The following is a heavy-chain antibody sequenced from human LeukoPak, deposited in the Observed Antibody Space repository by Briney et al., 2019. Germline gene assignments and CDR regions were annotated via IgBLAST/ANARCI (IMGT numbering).Heavy chain of an antibody. CDR2: INPNSGGT. V-gene: IGHV1-2*02. J-gene: IGHJ4*02. CDR3: ARVGDSSGWYEYYFDY. D-gene: IGHD6-19*01. Sequence: ASVKVSCKASGYTFTGYYMHWVRQAPGQGLEWMGWINPNSGGTNYAQKFQGRVTMTRDTSISTAYMELRSLRSDDTAVYYCARVGDSSGWYEYYFDYWGQGTLVTVSS. CDR1: GYTFTGYY.